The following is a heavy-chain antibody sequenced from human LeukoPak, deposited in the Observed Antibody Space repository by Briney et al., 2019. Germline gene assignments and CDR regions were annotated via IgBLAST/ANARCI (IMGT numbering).Heavy chain of an antibody. CDR2: IRYDGNNK. CDR3: ARGAHKRDDYGGFFDH. CDR1: GFTFSDYS. Sequence: PGGSLRLSCAASGFTFSDYSMHWVRQAPGKGLNWVAFIRYDGNNKYYADSVKGRFTISRDSSKNMLYLEMNSLRVEDTAVYYCARGAHKRDDYGGFFDHWGQGTLVTVSS. J-gene: IGHJ4*02. V-gene: IGHV3-30*02. D-gene: IGHD4-23*01.